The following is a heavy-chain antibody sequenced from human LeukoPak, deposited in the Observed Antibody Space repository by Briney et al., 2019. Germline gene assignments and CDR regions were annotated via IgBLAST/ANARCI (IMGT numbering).Heavy chain of an antibody. V-gene: IGHV4-34*01. Sequence: PSETLSLTCAIYGGSFNGYYWNWIRQPPGKRLEWIGEISHSGGTNYNPSLKSRVTISGDTSKNQFSLMLYSVTAADTAVYYCARTLDTTGYFRNFDYWGQGSPVTVSS. CDR3: ARTLDTTGYFRNFDY. J-gene: IGHJ4*02. CDR1: GGSFNGYY. CDR2: ISHSGGT. D-gene: IGHD3-9*01.